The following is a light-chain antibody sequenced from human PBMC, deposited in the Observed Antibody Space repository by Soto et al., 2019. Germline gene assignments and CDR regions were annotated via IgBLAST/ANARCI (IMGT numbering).Light chain of an antibody. CDR2: KAS. Sequence: DIQMTQSPYTLSSSVGDRSTLTCLASQSISSWLAWYQQKPGKAPKLLIYKASTLKSGVPSRFSGSGSGTEFTLTISSLQPDDFATYYCQHSNSYSETFGQGTKVDIK. CDR1: QSISSW. J-gene: IGKJ1*01. CDR3: QHSNSYSET. V-gene: IGKV1-5*03.